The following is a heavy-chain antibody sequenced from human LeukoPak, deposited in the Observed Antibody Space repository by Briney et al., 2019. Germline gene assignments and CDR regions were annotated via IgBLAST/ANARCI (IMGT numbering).Heavy chain of an antibody. J-gene: IGHJ4*02. D-gene: IGHD3-3*01. Sequence: RPSETLSLTCTVSGGSISSSSYYWGWIRQPPGKGLEWIGSIYYNGSTYYNPSLKTRVTISVDTSKNQFSLKLSSVTAADTAVYYCARRYFDFWSGHHDYWGQGTLVTVSS. CDR3: ARRYFDFWSGHHDY. CDR1: GGSISSSSYY. V-gene: IGHV4-39*01. CDR2: IYYNGST.